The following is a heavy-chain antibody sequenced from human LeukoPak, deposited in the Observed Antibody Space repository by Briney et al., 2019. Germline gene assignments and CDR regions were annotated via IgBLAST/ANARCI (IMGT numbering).Heavy chain of an antibody. CDR2: MSYDGDYK. CDR1: GFTLSSYG. V-gene: IGHV3-33*01. Sequence: GRSLRLSCAASGFTLSSYGMHWVRQAPGKGLEWVAVMSYDGDYKSYADSVKGRFTTSRDNPKNTLYLQMNSLRADDTAVYYCARGKYSSGWYYFDYWGQGTLVTVSS. CDR3: ARGKYSSGWYYFDY. D-gene: IGHD6-19*01. J-gene: IGHJ4*02.